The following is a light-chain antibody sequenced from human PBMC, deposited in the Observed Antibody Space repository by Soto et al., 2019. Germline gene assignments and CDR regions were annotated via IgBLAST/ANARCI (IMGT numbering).Light chain of an antibody. Sequence: EIVMTQSPATLSVSPGERATLSCRASQSVSSNLAWYPQKPGQAPRLLIYGASTRATGIPARFSGSGSGTEFTLTISSLQSEDFAVYYCQQYNNSPPWTFGQGTKVEIK. V-gene: IGKV3-15*01. CDR2: GAS. J-gene: IGKJ1*01. CDR3: QQYNNSPPWT. CDR1: QSVSSN.